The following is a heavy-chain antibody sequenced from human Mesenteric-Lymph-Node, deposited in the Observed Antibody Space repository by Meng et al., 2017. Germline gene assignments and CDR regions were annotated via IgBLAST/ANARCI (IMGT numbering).Heavy chain of an antibody. V-gene: IGHV1-18*01. J-gene: IGHJ4*02. CDR2: ISAYNGNT. CDR3: ARVSDDYDRTGYYNFDY. CDR1: GYTFTNYG. D-gene: IGHD3-22*01. Sequence: QVRLVQSGAEVKKPGASMKVSCKASGYTFTNYGISWVRQAPGQGLEWMGWISAYNGNTNYAQKLQGRVTVTTDTSMSTAYMELRSLRSDDTAVYYCARVSDDYDRTGYYNFDYWGQGTLVTVSS.